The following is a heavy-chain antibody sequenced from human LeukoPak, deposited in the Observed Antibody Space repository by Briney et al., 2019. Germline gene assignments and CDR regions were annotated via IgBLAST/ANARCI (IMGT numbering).Heavy chain of an antibody. CDR3: ARKDGYNRSSDY. Sequence: GEELLIPCCGFCCGFISYWIGWVRQMPGEGVEGRGIIYTGDSDTRSSPSFQGEVTISAAKPSSTAYLQWSSLKASATAMYYGARKDGYNRSSDYWGQGTLVTVSS. CDR1: CCGFISYW. D-gene: IGHD5-24*01. CDR2: IYTGDSDT. J-gene: IGHJ4*02. V-gene: IGHV5-51*04.